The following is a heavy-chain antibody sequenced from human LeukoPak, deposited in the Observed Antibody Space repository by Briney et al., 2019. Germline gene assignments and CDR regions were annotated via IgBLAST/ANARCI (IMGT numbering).Heavy chain of an antibody. CDR3: AAISTPTTRRAYHFDS. Sequence: ASVKVSCKVSGYALTELSIHWVRQTPGKGLECMGGFDPEAGETIYAQKFQGRVTMTEDTSTDTAYIELSSLTSDDTAVYYCAAISTPTTRRAYHFDSWGQGTLVTVSS. D-gene: IGHD5-12*01. CDR2: FDPEAGET. V-gene: IGHV1-24*01. CDR1: GYALTELS. J-gene: IGHJ4*02.